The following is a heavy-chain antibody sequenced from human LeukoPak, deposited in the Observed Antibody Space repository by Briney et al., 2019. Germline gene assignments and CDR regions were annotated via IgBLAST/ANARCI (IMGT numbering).Heavy chain of an antibody. D-gene: IGHD1-26*01. J-gene: IGHJ4*02. CDR2: ISAYNGNT. Sequence: ASVKVSCKASGYTFTSYGISWVRQAPGQGLEWMGWISAYNGNTNYAQKLQGRVTMTTDTSTSTAYMELRSLRSDDTAVYYCARVRGIVGPPPPSDYGARGPRVPFS. CDR1: GYTFTSYG. V-gene: IGHV1-18*01. CDR3: ARVRGIVGPPPPSDY.